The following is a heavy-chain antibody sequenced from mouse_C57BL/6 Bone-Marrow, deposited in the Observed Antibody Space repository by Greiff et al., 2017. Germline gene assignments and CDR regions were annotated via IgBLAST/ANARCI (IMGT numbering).Heavy chain of an antibody. J-gene: IGHJ2*01. CDR1: GFNIKDDY. Sequence: EVQLQQSGAELVRPGASVKLSCTASGFNIKDDYMHWVKQRPEQGLEWIGWIDPENGDTEYASKFQGKATITADTSSNTAYLQLSSLTSEDTAVYYCARGYDVDYWGQGTTLTVSS. CDR2: IDPENGDT. V-gene: IGHV14-4*01. CDR3: ARGYDVDY. D-gene: IGHD2-14*01.